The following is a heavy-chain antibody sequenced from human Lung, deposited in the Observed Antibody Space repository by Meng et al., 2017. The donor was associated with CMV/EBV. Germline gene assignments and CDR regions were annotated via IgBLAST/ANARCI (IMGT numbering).Heavy chain of an antibody. CDR1: GGSINSYY. CDR2: FYYRGNS. CDR3: ARGSYIAVEG. Sequence: HVHLAESGPGLVKPSETLSLTCTVSGGSINSYYWSWIRQPPGQGLEWLGYFYYRGNSNYNPSLKSRVTISVDTYKNLFSLNLTSVTAADAALYYCARGSYIAVEGWRLGTLVTVSS. D-gene: IGHD2-21*01. J-gene: IGHJ4*02. V-gene: IGHV4-59*01.